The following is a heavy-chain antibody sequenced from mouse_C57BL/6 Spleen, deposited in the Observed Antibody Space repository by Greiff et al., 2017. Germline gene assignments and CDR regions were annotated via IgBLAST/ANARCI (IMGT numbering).Heavy chain of an antibody. CDR2: IDPETGGT. D-gene: IGHD2-5*01. V-gene: IGHV1-15*01. CDR1: GYTFTDYE. J-gene: IGHJ4*01. CDR3: TRGYSNGVDY. Sequence: QVQLQQSGAELVRPGASVTLSCKASGYTFTDYEMHWVKQTPVHGLEWIGAIDPETGGTAYNQKFKGKAILTADKSSSTAYMELRSLTSEDSAVYYCTRGYSNGVDYWGQGTSVTVSS.